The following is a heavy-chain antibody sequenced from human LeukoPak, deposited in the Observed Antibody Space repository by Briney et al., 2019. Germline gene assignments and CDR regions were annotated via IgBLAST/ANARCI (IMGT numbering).Heavy chain of an antibody. V-gene: IGHV1-8*01. CDR2: MNPNSGNT. CDR3: AREWDCSDGICFPRGFDF. CDR1: GYTFTSYD. D-gene: IGHD2-15*01. Sequence: ASVKVSCKASGYTFTSYDINWVRQATGQGLEWMGWMNPNSGNTGYAQKFQGRVTMTRNTSISTAYMELSSLRSEDTAVYYCAREWDCSDGICFPRGFDFWGQGTLVTVSS. J-gene: IGHJ4*02.